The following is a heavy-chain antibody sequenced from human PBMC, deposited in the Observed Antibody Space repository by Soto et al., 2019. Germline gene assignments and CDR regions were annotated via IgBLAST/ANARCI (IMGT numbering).Heavy chain of an antibody. J-gene: IGHJ4*02. CDR3: AHSSSRWPLGY. CDR2: VYWDDDK. V-gene: IGHV2-5*02. Sequence: QITLKESGPTLVKPTQTLTLTCTFSGFSLSTSGVGVVWLRQPPGKALEWLALVYWDDDKRYSPSLKSRLTITQDTSKNQVVLTMNNMDHVDTATYYCAHSSSRWPLGYWGQGALVPVSS. CDR1: GFSLSTSGVG. D-gene: IGHD2-15*01.